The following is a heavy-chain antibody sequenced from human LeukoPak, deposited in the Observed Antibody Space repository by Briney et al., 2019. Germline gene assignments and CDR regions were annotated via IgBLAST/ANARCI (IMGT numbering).Heavy chain of an antibody. D-gene: IGHD3-16*01. J-gene: IGHJ5*02. CDR2: ISAYNGNT. CDR3: ARGYYDYVWGSPRHPPHDWFDP. CDR1: GYTFTSYG. V-gene: IGHV1-18*01. Sequence: ASVKVSCKASGYTFTSYGISWVRQAPGQGLEWMGWISAYNGNTNYAQKLQGRVTMTTDTSTSTAYMELRSLRSDDTAVYYCARGYYDYVWGSPRHPPHDWFDPWGQGTLVTVSS.